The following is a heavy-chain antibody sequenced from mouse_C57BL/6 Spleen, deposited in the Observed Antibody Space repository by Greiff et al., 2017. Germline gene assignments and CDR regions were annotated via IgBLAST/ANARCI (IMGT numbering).Heavy chain of an antibody. J-gene: IGHJ3*01. Sequence: VQRVESDAELVKPGASVKISCKVSGYTFTDHTIHWMKQRPEQGLEWIGYIYPRDGSTKYNEKFKGKATLTADKSSSTAYMQLNSLTSEDSAVYFCAREGVISNSFAYWGQGTLVTVSA. V-gene: IGHV1-78*01. D-gene: IGHD2-5*01. CDR2: IYPRDGST. CDR3: AREGVISNSFAY. CDR1: GYTFTDHT.